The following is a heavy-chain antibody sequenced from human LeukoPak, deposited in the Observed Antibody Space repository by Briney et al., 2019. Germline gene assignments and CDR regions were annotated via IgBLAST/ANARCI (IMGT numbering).Heavy chain of an antibody. Sequence: GGSLRLSCAASGFTFSSYEMNWVRQAPGKGLEWVSYISSSGSTIYYADSVEGRFTISRDNAKNSLYLQMNSLRAEDTAVYYCARDQRIVGASGGMDVWGQGTTVTVSS. CDR1: GFTFSSYE. CDR3: ARDQRIVGASGGMDV. V-gene: IGHV3-48*03. D-gene: IGHD1-26*01. J-gene: IGHJ6*02. CDR2: ISSSGSTI.